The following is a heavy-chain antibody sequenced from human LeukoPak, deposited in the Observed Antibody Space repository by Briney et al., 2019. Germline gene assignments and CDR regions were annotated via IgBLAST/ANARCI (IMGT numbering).Heavy chain of an antibody. CDR3: AASRAGTGTLDY. J-gene: IGHJ4*02. CDR1: GFTFTSSA. V-gene: IGHV1-58*02. Sequence: SVKVSCKASGFTFTSSAMQWVRQARGQRLEWIGWIVVGSGNTNYAQKFQERVTITRDMSTSTAYMELSSLRSEDTAVYHCAASRAGTGTLDYWGQGTLVTVSS. D-gene: IGHD6-19*01. CDR2: IVVGSGNT.